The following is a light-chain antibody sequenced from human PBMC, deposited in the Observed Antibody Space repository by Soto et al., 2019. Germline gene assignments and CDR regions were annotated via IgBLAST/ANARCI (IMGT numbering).Light chain of an antibody. J-gene: IGKJ4*01. CDR3: QQYTRSPPQVI. Sequence: EIVLTQSPGTLSLSPGERATLSCRASQIVESLYLSWYQHKPGQAPRPLIYGASSRATGIPDRFSGSGSGTDFTLTISRLEPEDFAVYYCQQYTRSPPQVIFGGGTKVEI. V-gene: IGKV3-20*01. CDR1: QIVESLY. CDR2: GAS.